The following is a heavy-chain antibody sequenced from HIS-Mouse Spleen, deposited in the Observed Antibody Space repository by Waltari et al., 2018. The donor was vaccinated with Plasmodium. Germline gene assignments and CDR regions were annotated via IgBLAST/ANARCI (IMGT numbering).Heavy chain of an antibody. J-gene: IGHJ4*02. CDR3: ARGRYSSSWYYFDY. Sequence: EVQLVESGGGLVQPGGSLRLSCAASGFTFSSYWMSWVRQAPGKGLEWVANKKQDGSEKYYVDSVKGRFTTSRDNAKNSLYLQMNSLRAEDTAVYYCARGRYSSSWYYFDYWGQGTLVTVSS. V-gene: IGHV3-7*01. D-gene: IGHD6-13*01. CDR2: KKQDGSEK. CDR1: GFTFSSYW.